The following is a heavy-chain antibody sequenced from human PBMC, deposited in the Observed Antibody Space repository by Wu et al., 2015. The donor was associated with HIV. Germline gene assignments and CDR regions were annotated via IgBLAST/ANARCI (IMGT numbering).Heavy chain of an antibody. V-gene: IGHV1-69*05. CDR2: IIPIFGTA. CDR1: GGTFSSYA. J-gene: IGHJ6*02. D-gene: IGHD6-19*01. Sequence: QVQLVQSGAEVKKPGSSVKVSCKASGGTFSSYAISWVRQAPGQGLEWMGGIIPIFGTANYAQKFQGRVTITTDESTSTAYMELSSLRSEDTAVYYCARGGTDSSGWYVGDYYYYGMDVWGQGTTVTVSS. CDR3: ARGGTDSSGWYVGDYYYYGMDV.